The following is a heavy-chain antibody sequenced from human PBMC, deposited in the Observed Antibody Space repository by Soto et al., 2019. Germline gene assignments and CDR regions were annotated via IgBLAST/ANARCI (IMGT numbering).Heavy chain of an antibody. V-gene: IGHV3-53*01. CDR3: AREKHMITFGGVIAYNWFDP. D-gene: IGHD3-16*02. CDR1: GFTVSSNY. CDR2: IYSGGST. Sequence: GGSLRLSCAASGFTVSSNYMSWVRQAPGKGLEWVSVIYSGGSTYYADSVKGRFTISRDNSKNTLYLQMNSLRAEDTAVYYCAREKHMITFGGVIAYNWFDPWGQGTLVTSPQ. J-gene: IGHJ5*02.